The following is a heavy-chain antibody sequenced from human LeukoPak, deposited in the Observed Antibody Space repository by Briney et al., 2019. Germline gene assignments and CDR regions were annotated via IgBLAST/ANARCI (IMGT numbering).Heavy chain of an antibody. V-gene: IGHV3-7*01. D-gene: IGHD1-26*01. CDR3: ARDGELGSPADAFDI. J-gene: IGHJ3*02. CDR1: GFTFRGYW. Sequence: GGFLRLSCAASGFTFRGYWMTWVRQYPGKGLEWVANIKQDGSETYYADSVKGRFTISRDNAKRSLYLQMNSLRAEDTAVYYCARDGELGSPADAFDIWGQGTMVTVSS. CDR2: IKQDGSET.